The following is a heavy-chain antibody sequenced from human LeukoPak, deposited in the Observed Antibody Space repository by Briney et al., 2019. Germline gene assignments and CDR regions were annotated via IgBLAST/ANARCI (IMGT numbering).Heavy chain of an antibody. CDR2: MNPNSGNT. D-gene: IGHD5-18*01. CDR3: ARASPLYSVRPWFDP. CDR1: GYTFTSYD. J-gene: IGHJ5*02. Sequence: GASVKVSCKASGYTFTSYDINWMRQATGQGPEWMGWMNPNSGNTGYAQKFQGRVTMTRNTSISTAYMELSSLRSEDTAVYYCARASPLYSVRPWFDPWGQGTLVTVSS. V-gene: IGHV1-8*01.